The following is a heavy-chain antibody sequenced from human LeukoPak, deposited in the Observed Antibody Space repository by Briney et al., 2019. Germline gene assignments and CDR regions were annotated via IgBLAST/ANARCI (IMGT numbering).Heavy chain of an antibody. CDR2: IILILSTA. D-gene: IGHD5-12*01. CDR3: ARAERYSGYSRGSYYFDY. V-gene: IGHV1-69*06. Sequence: SVKVSCKASVGTFSNYAISWVRQAPGQGLEWMVGIILILSTANYAQNFQGRVTITADKSTDTSDMKLSSLRSEDTAVYYCARAERYSGYSRGSYYFDYWGQGTLVTVSS. CDR1: VGTFSNYA. J-gene: IGHJ4*02.